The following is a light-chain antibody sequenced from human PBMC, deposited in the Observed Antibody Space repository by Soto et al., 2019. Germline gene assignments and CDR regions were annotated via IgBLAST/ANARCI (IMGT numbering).Light chain of an antibody. J-gene: IGKJ4*01. CDR3: QHYARSPRA. Sequence: EIVMTHSPATLSMSPRERATLSSRASQSVSRTLAWYQQKPGQAPRLLIYGASPRAPGIPDRFSGSGSGTDFSLTLCRMEPEDFVVYFCQHYARSPRAFAGGTKV. CDR2: GAS. V-gene: IGKV3-20*01. CDR1: QSVSRT.